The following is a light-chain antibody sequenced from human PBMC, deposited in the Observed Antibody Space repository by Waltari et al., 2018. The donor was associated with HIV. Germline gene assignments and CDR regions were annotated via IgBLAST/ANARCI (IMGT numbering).Light chain of an antibody. CDR1: SSDVGGYNS. V-gene: IGLV2-14*03. Sequence: QSALTQPASVSGSPGQSITISCTGTSSDVGGYNSVSWYQQHPGKVPKLIIYDVSERPSGVSIRFSGSKSGNTASLTISGLQAEDEADYYCSSYISSSTYVVFGGGTKLTVL. J-gene: IGLJ2*01. CDR2: DVS. CDR3: SSYISSSTYVV.